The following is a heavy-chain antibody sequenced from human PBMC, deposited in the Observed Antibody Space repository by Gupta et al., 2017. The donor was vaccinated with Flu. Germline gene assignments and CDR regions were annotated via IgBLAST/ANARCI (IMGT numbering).Heavy chain of an antibody. D-gene: IGHD2-2*01. J-gene: IGHJ4*02. CDR1: GCSISSYY. CDR2: IYYSGST. CDR3: ARAQKQYCSSTTCSPYYFDY. Sequence: QVQLQESGPGLVKPSETLSLTCTVSGCSISSYYWSWFRQPPGKGLEWIADIYYSGSTYYNPSLKSRVTISVDTSKKQFSLRLSSVTAADTAVYYCARAQKQYCSSTTCSPYYFDYWGQGTLVTVSS. V-gene: IGHV4-59*01.